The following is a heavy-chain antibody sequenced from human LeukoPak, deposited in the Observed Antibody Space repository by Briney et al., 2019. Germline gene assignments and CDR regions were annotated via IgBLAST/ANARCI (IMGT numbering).Heavy chain of an antibody. Sequence: GGSLRPSCAASGFTFSSYWMSWVRQAPGKGLEWVANIKQDGSEKYYVDSVKGRFTISRDNAKNSLYLQMNSLRAEDTAVYYCASGYDFWSGYFGLDYWGQGTLVTVSS. J-gene: IGHJ4*02. CDR1: GFTFSSYW. V-gene: IGHV3-7*01. D-gene: IGHD3-3*01. CDR3: ASGYDFWSGYFGLDY. CDR2: IKQDGSEK.